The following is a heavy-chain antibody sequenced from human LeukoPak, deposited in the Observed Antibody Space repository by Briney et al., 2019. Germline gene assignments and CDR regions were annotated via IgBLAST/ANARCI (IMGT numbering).Heavy chain of an antibody. D-gene: IGHD6-13*01. CDR3: ARGSSSWSYYYYYYGMDV. V-gene: IGHV1-46*01. Sequence: GASVSVSSTASVYTFTTYYMHSVRQAPRQGRERVGVINPSGGSTSYAQKFQGGVTMTRDMSTSTAYMELRSLRSDDTAAYYCARGSSSWSYYYYYYGMDVWGQGTTVTVSS. CDR2: INPSGGST. CDR1: VYTFTTYY. J-gene: IGHJ6*02.